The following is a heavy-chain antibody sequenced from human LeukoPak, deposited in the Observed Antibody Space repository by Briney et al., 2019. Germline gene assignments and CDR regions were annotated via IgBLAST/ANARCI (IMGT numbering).Heavy chain of an antibody. CDR1: GFTFSSYS. D-gene: IGHD3-22*01. V-gene: IGHV3-48*01. Sequence: QPGGSLRLSCAASGFTFSSYSMNWVRQAPGKGLEWVSYISSSSRTIYYADSVKGRFTISRDNAKNSLYLQMNSLRAEDTAVYYCARDVDYYDSSSYYWGAFDIWGQGTMVTVSS. CDR3: ARDVDYYDSSSYYWGAFDI. CDR2: ISSSSRTI. J-gene: IGHJ3*02.